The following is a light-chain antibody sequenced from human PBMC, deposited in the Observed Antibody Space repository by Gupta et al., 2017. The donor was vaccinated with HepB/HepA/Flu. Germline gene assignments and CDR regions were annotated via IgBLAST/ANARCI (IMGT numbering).Light chain of an antibody. CDR2: AAS. Sequence: DIQLTQSPSFLSASVGDRVTITCRASQDISNYLVWYQQKPGKAPNLLIYAASTLQSGVPSRFSGSGSGTEFTLTISSLQPEDFATYYCQQVHSYAITFGQGTRLEIK. CDR1: QDISNY. CDR3: QQVHSYAIT. J-gene: IGKJ5*01. V-gene: IGKV1-9*01.